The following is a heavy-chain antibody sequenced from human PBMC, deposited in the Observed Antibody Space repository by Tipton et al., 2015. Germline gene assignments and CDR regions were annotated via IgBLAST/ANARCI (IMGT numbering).Heavy chain of an antibody. CDR1: GDTFTTSG. D-gene: IGHD1-20*01. Sequence: QLVQSGGEVKKSGASVKVSCKASGDTFTTSGFNGVRPAPGQGLEWMGGIIPIFGTTNYAQKFLDRVTITADDSTSTAYMELSSLRSEDTAIYYCARANIPGDFDYWGQGTLVTVSS. CDR3: ARANIPGDFDY. V-gene: IGHV1-69*13. J-gene: IGHJ4*02. CDR2: IIPIFGTT.